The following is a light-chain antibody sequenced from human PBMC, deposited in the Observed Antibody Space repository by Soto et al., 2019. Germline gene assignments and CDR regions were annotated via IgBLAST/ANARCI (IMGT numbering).Light chain of an antibody. Sequence: QSVLTQPPSVSGSPGQSVTISCTGTSSDVGSYNRVSWYQQPPGTAPKLMIYDVSNRPSGVPDRFSGSKSGNTASLTISGLQAEDEADFYCATWDDSLNGVIFGGGTKLTVL. J-gene: IGLJ2*01. CDR2: DVS. CDR1: SSDVGSYNR. CDR3: ATWDDSLNGVI. V-gene: IGLV2-18*01.